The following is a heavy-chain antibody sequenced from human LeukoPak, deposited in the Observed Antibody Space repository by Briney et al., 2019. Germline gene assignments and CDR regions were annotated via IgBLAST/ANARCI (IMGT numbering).Heavy chain of an antibody. CDR2: IYHSGSP. J-gene: IGHJ4*02. D-gene: IGHD2-21*01. CDR3: ARTSYCGGANCPFDY. V-gene: IGHV4-30-2*01. Sequence: SQTLSLTCTLSGDSIRSGGYFWSWIRQPPGKGLEWIGYIYHSGSPYYNPSLKSRVTMSIDKSKKQFSLKLSSVTAADTAVYYCARTSYCGGANCPFDYWGQGTLVAVSS. CDR1: GDSIRSGGYF.